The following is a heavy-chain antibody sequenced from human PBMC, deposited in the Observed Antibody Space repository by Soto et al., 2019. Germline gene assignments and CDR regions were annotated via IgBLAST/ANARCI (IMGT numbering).Heavy chain of an antibody. V-gene: IGHV6-1*01. CDR1: GDSVSSNSAA. CDR3: ARGYSGYDLAYYYYGLDV. CDR2: TYYRSKWYN. Sequence: SQTLSRTCAISGDSVSSNSAAWNWIRQSPSRGLEWLGRTYYRSKWYNDYAVSVKSRITINPDTSKNQFSLQLNSVTPEDTAVYYCARGYSGYDLAYYYYGLDVWCQGTTVTVSS. D-gene: IGHD5-12*01. J-gene: IGHJ6*02.